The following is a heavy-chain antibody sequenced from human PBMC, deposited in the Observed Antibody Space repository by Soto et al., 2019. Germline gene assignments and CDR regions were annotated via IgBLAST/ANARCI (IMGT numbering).Heavy chain of an antibody. CDR3: AKDKQNTAIWYYQH. V-gene: IGHV3-23*01. Sequence: EVQLLESGGGLVQPGGSLRLSCAASGFTFSSYAMSWVRQAPGKGLEWVSAISGSGGSTYYADSVKGRFTISRDNSKNTLDLQRNSLRAEDTAVYYCAKDKQNTAIWYYQHWGQGTLVTVSS. J-gene: IGHJ1*01. D-gene: IGHD2-2*02. CDR2: ISGSGGST. CDR1: GFTFSSYA.